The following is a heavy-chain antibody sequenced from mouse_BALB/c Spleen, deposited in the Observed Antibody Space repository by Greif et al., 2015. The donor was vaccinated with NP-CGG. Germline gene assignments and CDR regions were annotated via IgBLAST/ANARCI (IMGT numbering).Heavy chain of an antibody. Sequence: DVKLEEPGGGLVQPGGSLKLSCAASGFTFSSYTMSWVRQTPEKRLEWVAYISNGGGSTYYPDTVKGRFTISRDNAKNTLYLQMSSLKSEDTAMYYCARYDYDAMDYRGQGTSVTVSS. J-gene: IGHJ4*01. V-gene: IGHV5-12-2*01. CDR2: ISNGGGST. CDR3: ARYDYDAMDY. CDR1: GFTFSSYT.